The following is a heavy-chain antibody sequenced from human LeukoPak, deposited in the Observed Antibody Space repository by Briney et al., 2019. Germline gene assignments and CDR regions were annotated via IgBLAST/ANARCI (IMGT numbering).Heavy chain of an antibody. D-gene: IGHD3-10*01. V-gene: IGHV3-21*01. CDR2: IDSTGRYI. Sequence: GGSLRLSCVASGFTFSSDSMNWVRQAPGKGIEWVSYIDSTGRYIYYADSVKDRFTISRDNAKNSLYLQMNSLRVEDTAVYYCARDTSGSYSITYFDSWGQGTLVTVSS. CDR1: GFTFSSDS. CDR3: ARDTSGSYSITYFDS. J-gene: IGHJ4*02.